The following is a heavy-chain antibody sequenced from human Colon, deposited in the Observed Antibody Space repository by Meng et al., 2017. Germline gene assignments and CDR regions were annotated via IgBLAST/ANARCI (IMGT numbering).Heavy chain of an antibody. D-gene: IGHD6-19*01. Sequence: GESLKIFCAASGFTFNSYALHWVRQAPGKGPEWVAGISYEGRNKYYADSVKARFTISRDNSENTLYMQVTSLRPEDSAVYYCATPGGSGWSRGFDYWGQGTLVTVSS. V-gene: IGHV3-30*01. J-gene: IGHJ4*02. CDR2: ISYEGRNK. CDR1: GFTFNSYA. CDR3: ATPGGSGWSRGFDY.